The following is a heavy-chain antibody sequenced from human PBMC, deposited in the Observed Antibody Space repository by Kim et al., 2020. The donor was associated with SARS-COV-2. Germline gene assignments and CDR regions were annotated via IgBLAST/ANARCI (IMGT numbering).Heavy chain of an antibody. CDR3: AHRGRHYYGSSGYLYAFDT. CDR2: IYWDDDK. D-gene: IGHD3-22*01. V-gene: IGHV2-5*02. J-gene: IGHJ3*02. CDR1: GFSLTASGVG. Sequence: SGPTLVKPTQTLTLTCTFSGFSLTASGVGVGWIRQPPGKALEWLALIYWDDDKRYSPSLESRLTITKDNSQNQVVLRMNNMDPVDTGTYYCAHRGRHYYGSSGYLYAFDTWGQGTMVAVSS.